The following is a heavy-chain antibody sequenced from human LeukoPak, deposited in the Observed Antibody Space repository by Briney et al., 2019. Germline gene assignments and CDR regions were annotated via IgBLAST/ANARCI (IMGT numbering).Heavy chain of an antibody. CDR1: GFTFRSHD. J-gene: IGHJ3*01. CDR2: ITAGGRT. D-gene: IGHD2-8*01. V-gene: IGHV3-13*04. Sequence: SGGSLRLSCAASGFTFRSHDMHWVRQAAGQGLEWVSAITAGGRTYYPDSVKGRFTISRENAKNSLYLQMNSLRAGDTAVYYCARSVSDAFDVWGQGTMVTVSP. CDR3: ARSVSDAFDV.